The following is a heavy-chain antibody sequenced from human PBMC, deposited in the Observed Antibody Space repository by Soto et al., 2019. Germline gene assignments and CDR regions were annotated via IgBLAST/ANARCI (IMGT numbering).Heavy chain of an antibody. V-gene: IGHV3-9*01. D-gene: IGHD2-2*01. J-gene: IGHJ3*02. CDR2: ISWNSGSI. Sequence: EVQLLESGGGLVQPGRSLRLSCAASGFTFDDYAMHWVRQAPGKGLAWVAGISWNSGSIGYADSVKGRFTISRDNAKNSLYMQMNSLRAEDTALYYCAKDMGKYPLLLEAHDAFDIWGQGTMVTVSS. CDR3: AKDMGKYPLLLEAHDAFDI. CDR1: GFTFDDYA.